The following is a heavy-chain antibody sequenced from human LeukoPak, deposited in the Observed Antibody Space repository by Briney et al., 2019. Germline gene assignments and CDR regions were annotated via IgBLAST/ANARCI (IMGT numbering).Heavy chain of an antibody. CDR2: IIPIFGSS. CDR3: ASVTTVTTKGHGAFDV. D-gene: IGHD4-17*01. Sequence: SVKVSCKASGGTFSSSAISWVRQAPGQGLEWLGGIIPIFGSSNYAQNFQGRVTINADESTSTAYMELSSLRSEDTAVYYCASVTTVTTKGHGAFDVWGQGTMVTVSS. V-gene: IGHV1-69*13. J-gene: IGHJ3*01. CDR1: GGTFSSSA.